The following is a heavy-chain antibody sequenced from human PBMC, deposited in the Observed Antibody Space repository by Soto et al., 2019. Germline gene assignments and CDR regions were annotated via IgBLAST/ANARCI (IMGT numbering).Heavy chain of an antibody. CDR2: IYYSGST. CDR1: GGSISSYY. D-gene: IGHD3-22*01. V-gene: IGHV4-59*06. CDR3: AKEETYYDSRGHYYVFAVDY. J-gene: IGHJ4*02. Sequence: SETLSLTCTVSGGSISSYYWSWIRQPPGKGLEWIGYIYYSGSTYYNPSLKSRVTISVDTSKNQFSLKLSSVTAADTAVYYCAKEETYYDSRGHYYVFAVDYWGQGTLVTVSS.